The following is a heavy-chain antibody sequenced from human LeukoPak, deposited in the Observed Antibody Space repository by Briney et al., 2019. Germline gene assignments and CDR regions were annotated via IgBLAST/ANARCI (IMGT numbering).Heavy chain of an antibody. D-gene: IGHD3-22*01. CDR3: ARVAHNSSGYYFNDY. V-gene: IGHV3-74*01. J-gene: IGHJ4*02. Sequence: GGSLRLSCVASGFTFSTYWMQWVRQAPGRGLVWVSRTNSDGSGTSYADSVKGRFTISRDNAKNTLYLQMNSLRAEDTAVYYCARVAHNSSGYYFNDYWGQGTLVTVSS. CDR1: GFTFSTYW. CDR2: TNSDGSGT.